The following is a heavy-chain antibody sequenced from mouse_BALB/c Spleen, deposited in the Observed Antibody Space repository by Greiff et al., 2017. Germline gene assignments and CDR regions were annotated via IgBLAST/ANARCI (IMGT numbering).Heavy chain of an antibody. V-gene: IGHV1S81*02. CDR1: GYTFTSYW. J-gene: IGHJ4*01. CDR2: INPSNGRT. Sequence: QVQLQQPGAELVKPGASVKLSCKASGYTFTSYWMHWVKQRPGQGLEWIGEINPSNGRTNYNEKFKSKATLTVDKSSSTAYMQLSSLTSEDSAVYYCARRGWGHYYAMDYWGQGTSVTVSS. D-gene: IGHD3-3*01. CDR3: ARRGWGHYYAMDY.